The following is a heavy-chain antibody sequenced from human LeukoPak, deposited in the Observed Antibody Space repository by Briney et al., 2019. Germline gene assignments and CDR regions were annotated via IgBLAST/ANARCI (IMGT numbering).Heavy chain of an antibody. CDR2: IYSSDNT. CDR1: GGSIRSYL. D-gene: IGHD5-18*01. V-gene: IGHV4-4*07. CDR3: ARRVEYNYGFRFDP. J-gene: IGHJ5*02. Sequence: SETLSLTCTVSGGSIRSYLWNWIRQPAGRGLVWIGHIYSSDNTSYNPSLKRRVTMSVDTSKNQFSLKLTSVTAADTAVYYCARRVEYNYGFRFDPWGQGTLVTVSS.